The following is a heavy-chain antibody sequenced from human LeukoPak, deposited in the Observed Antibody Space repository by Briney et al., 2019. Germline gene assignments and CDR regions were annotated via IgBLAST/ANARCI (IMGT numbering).Heavy chain of an antibody. J-gene: IGHJ6*02. CDR3: AKNCDSPMGVPYAMDV. CDR2: IYGSDGRT. CDR1: GFTFRTAG. V-gene: IGHV3-23*01. Sequence: GGSLTLTCTASGFTFRTAGMTWVRQVPGKGLDWVSRIYGSDGRTYYADSVRGRFTISRDDSRNTLYLEMSSLRGDDSAVYYCAKNCDSPMGVPYAMDVWGRGTTVTVSS. D-gene: IGHD3-9*01.